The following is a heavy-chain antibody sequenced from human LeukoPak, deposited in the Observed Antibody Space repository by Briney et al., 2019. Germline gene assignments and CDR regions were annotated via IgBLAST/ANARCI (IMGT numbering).Heavy chain of an antibody. D-gene: IGHD3-16*01. CDR3: ARVGAWGPDAFDI. Sequence: GGSLRLSCAASGFTFSSYWMSWVRQAPGKGLEWVANIKQDGSEKYYVDPVKGRFTISRDNAKKSLYLQMNSLRAEDTAVYYCARVGAWGPDAFDIWGQGTMVTVSS. CDR1: GFTFSSYW. V-gene: IGHV3-7*03. CDR2: IKQDGSEK. J-gene: IGHJ3*02.